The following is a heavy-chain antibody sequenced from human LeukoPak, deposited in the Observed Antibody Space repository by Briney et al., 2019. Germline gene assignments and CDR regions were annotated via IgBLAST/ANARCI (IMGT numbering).Heavy chain of an antibody. V-gene: IGHV1-2*02. CDR1: GYSFTDYY. CDR2: IYPNRGVT. Sequence: ASVKVSCKASGYSFTDYYIHWLRQAPGQGLEWMGWIYPNRGVTTYAQRFQGRVTMTTDTSISTAYMELRSLTSDDTAVYYCVRDVRAGRNDAFDVWGQGTTVTVSP. J-gene: IGHJ3*01. CDR3: VRDVRAGRNDAFDV.